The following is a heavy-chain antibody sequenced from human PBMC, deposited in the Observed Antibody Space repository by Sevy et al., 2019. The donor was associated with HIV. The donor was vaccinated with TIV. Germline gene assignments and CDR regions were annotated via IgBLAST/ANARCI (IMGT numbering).Heavy chain of an antibody. J-gene: IGHJ4*02. Sequence: GGSLRLSCTTSGFTFGDYPMGWSLQAPGKGLEWVGFIRSKPYGGTTEYATSVKGRFIISRDDSRSIAYLQMNSLKTDDTAVYYCTRDPLGQLPDYWGQGTLVTVSS. V-gene: IGHV3-49*03. D-gene: IGHD3-10*01. CDR3: TRDPLGQLPDY. CDR2: IRSKPYGGTT. CDR1: GFTFGDYP.